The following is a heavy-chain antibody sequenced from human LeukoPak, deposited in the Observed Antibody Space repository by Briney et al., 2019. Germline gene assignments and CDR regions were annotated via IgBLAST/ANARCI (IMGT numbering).Heavy chain of an antibody. Sequence: ASVKVSCKVSGYTLTELSIHWVRQAPGKGLEWMGGFDPEDGETIYAQKFQGRVTMTRDTSISTAYMELSRLRSDDTAVYYCAREGELGLNDWGQGTLVTVSS. CDR3: AREGELGLND. CDR2: FDPEDGET. V-gene: IGHV1-24*01. D-gene: IGHD7-27*01. CDR1: GYTLTELS. J-gene: IGHJ4*02.